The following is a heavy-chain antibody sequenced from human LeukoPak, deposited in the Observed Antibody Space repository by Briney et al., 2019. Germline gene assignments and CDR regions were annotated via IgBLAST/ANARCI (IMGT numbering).Heavy chain of an antibody. Sequence: SVKVSCKASGYTFTSYFMHWVRQAPGQGLEWMGGMFGTANYAQKVQGRVTIIADRSTSTAYMELSSLRSEDTAVYYCARLLGKIAFDIWGQGTMVTVSS. CDR3: ARLLGKIAFDI. J-gene: IGHJ3*02. CDR2: MFGTA. D-gene: IGHD1-26*01. CDR1: GYTFTSYF. V-gene: IGHV1-69*06.